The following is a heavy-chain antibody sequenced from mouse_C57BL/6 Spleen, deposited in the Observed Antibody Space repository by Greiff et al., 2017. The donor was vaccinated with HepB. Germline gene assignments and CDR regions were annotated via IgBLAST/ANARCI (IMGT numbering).Heavy chain of an antibody. CDR1: GYTFTSYG. V-gene: IGHV1-81*01. CDR2: IYPRSGNT. Sequence: QVQLQQSGAELARPGASVKLSCKASGYTFTSYGISWVKQRTGQGLEWIGEIYPRSGNTYYNEKFKGKATLTADKSSSTAYMELRSLTSEDSAVYFCARSGGTTVVATDAMDYWGQGTSVTVSS. J-gene: IGHJ4*01. CDR3: ARSGGTTVVATDAMDY. D-gene: IGHD1-1*01.